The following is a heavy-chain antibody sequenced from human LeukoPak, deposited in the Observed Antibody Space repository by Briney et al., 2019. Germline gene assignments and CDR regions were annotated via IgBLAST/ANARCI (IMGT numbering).Heavy chain of an antibody. Sequence: GGSLRLSCAASGFTFSSYEMNWVRQAPGKGLEWVSYISSSGSAIYYADSVKGRFTISRDNAKNSLYLQMNSLRAEDTAVYYCAELGITMIGGVWGKGTTATISS. D-gene: IGHD3-10*02. V-gene: IGHV3-48*03. CDR2: ISSSGSAI. CDR3: AELGITMIGGV. CDR1: GFTFSSYE. J-gene: IGHJ6*04.